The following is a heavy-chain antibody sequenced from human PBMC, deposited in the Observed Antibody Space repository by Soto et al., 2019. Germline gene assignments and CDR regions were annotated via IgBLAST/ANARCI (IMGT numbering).Heavy chain of an antibody. CDR3: AKDYDYGDALPFDY. CDR2: IIGNGGTA. J-gene: IGHJ4*02. Sequence: EVQLLEAGGGLVQPGGSLRLSCAASGFSFRNYGMSWVRQAPGKGLEWLSAIIGNGGTAYYADSVRGRFTISRDNSKNTLYPQLNDLGAEDTAIYYCAKDYDYGDALPFDYWGQGNLVTVSS. V-gene: IGHV3-23*01. D-gene: IGHD4-17*01. CDR1: GFSFRNYG.